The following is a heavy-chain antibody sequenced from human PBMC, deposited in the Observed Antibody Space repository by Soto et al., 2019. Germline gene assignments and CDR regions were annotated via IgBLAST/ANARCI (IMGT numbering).Heavy chain of an antibody. J-gene: IGHJ3*02. Sequence: QVQLVESGGGVVQPGKSLRLSCAASGFPFSSFGIHWVRQAPGEGLEWLAVIWYDESNKYYADSVKGRFTISRDNAKNRVDLQMHSLRGEDTAVYYCARSVCSGGTCYRGYDGFDIWGQGTKVTVSP. D-gene: IGHD2-15*01. CDR1: GFPFSSFG. CDR2: IWYDESNK. V-gene: IGHV3-33*01. CDR3: ARSVCSGGTCYRGYDGFDI.